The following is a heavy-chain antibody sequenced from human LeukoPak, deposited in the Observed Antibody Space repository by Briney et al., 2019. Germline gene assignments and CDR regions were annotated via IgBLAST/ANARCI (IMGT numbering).Heavy chain of an antibody. CDR2: VKQDGSEK. V-gene: IGHV3-7*01. CDR1: GFTFSSYW. Sequence: GGSLRLSCAASGFTFSSYWMSWVRQAPGKGLEWVANVKQDGSEKYYVDSVKGRFTISRDNAKNSLYLQMNSLRAEDTAVYYCARWDVLRYFDWLSGNFDYWGQGTLVAVSS. CDR3: ARWDVLRYFDWLSGNFDY. D-gene: IGHD3-9*01. J-gene: IGHJ4*02.